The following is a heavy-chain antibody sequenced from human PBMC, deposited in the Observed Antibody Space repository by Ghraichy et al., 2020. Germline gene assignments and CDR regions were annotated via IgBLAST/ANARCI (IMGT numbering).Heavy chain of an antibody. CDR3: ARVSCSSTSCQIDY. J-gene: IGHJ4*02. V-gene: IGHV4-4*07. Sequence: SETLSLTCTVSGGSISSYYWIWIRQPAGKGLEWIGRIYPSGSTNYNPSLKSRVTMSVDTSKNQFSLKLSSVTAADTAVYYCARVSCSSTSCQIDYWGQGTLVTVSS. CDR2: IYPSGST. D-gene: IGHD2-2*01. CDR1: GGSISSYY.